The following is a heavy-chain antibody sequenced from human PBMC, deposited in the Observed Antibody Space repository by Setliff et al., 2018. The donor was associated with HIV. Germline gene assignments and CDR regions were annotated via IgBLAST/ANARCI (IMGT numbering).Heavy chain of an antibody. CDR3: ARMYSGYDWSPAGARTRYFAY. Sequence: SETLSLTCAVSGYSISSGYYWGWIRQPPGKGLEWIGSIYHSGSTYYNPSLKSRVTISVDTSKNQFSLKLSSVTAADTAVYYCARMYSGYDWSPAGARTRYFAYWGQGTLVTVSS. V-gene: IGHV4-38-2*01. J-gene: IGHJ4*02. CDR1: GYSISSGYY. CDR2: IYHSGST. D-gene: IGHD5-12*01.